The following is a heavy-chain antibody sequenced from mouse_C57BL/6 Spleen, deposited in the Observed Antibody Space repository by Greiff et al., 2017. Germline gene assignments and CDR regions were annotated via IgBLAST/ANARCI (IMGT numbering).Heavy chain of an antibody. Sequence: VQLQQPGAELVMPGASVKLSCKASGYTFTSYWMHWVKPRPGQGLEWIGEIDPSDSYTNYNQKFKGKSTLTVDKSSSTAYMQLSSLTSEDSAVYYCARRCDYGSPYWYFDVWGTGTTVTVSS. CDR2: IDPSDSYT. CDR3: ARRCDYGSPYWYFDV. D-gene: IGHD1-1*01. J-gene: IGHJ1*03. V-gene: IGHV1-69*01. CDR1: GYTFTSYW.